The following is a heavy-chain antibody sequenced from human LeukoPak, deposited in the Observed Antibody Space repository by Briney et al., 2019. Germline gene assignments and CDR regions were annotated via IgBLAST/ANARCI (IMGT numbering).Heavy chain of an antibody. Sequence: GGSLRLSCEVSGFTFKSHWMNWVRQAPGKGLQWVATIKQDGSEKYYVDSVKGRFTISRDNAKNSLYLQMNSLRAEDTAVYYCARAGTLGNYFDYWGQGTLVTVSS. CDR2: IKQDGSEK. CDR3: ARAGTLGNYFDY. J-gene: IGHJ4*02. D-gene: IGHD3-10*01. V-gene: IGHV3-7*01. CDR1: GFTFKSHW.